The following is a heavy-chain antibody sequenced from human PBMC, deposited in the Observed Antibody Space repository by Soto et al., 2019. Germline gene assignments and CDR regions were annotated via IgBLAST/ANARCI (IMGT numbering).Heavy chain of an antibody. Sequence: ASVKVSCKASGYTFTSYYMHRVRQAPGQGLEWMGIINPSGGSTSYAQKFQGRVTMTRDTSTSTVYMELSSLRSEDTAVYYCARDLHYYGSGSYYKVPSRPYYYYGMDVWGQGTTVTVSS. CDR3: ARDLHYYGSGSYYKVPSRPYYYYGMDV. CDR2: INPSGGST. CDR1: GYTFTSYY. D-gene: IGHD3-10*01. J-gene: IGHJ6*02. V-gene: IGHV1-46*01.